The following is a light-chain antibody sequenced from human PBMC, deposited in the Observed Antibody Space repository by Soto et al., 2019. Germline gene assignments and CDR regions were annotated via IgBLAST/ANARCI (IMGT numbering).Light chain of an antibody. CDR3: QQYGFFLT. Sequence: DVQMTQSPSTLSASVGDTVTITCRASQSIDTALAWYQQKPGKAPNLLIYRASNLESGVPSRFSGSGSGTEFTLAISNLQPDDFATYYCQQYGFFLTFGQGTKLEIK. CDR2: RAS. J-gene: IGKJ2*01. V-gene: IGKV1-5*03. CDR1: QSIDTA.